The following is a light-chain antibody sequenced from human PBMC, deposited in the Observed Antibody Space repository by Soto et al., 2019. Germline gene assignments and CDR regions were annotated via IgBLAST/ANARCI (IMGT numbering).Light chain of an antibody. V-gene: IGLV3-1*01. CDR1: TLTDKY. CDR2: HDD. CDR3: QAWDTNTANML. J-gene: IGLJ2*01. Sequence: SYELTQPPSLSVSPGQTASLACYGDTLTDKYVSWYQWRPGQSPVLVIFHDDKRPSGVPERFSGSRSRTTATLTIIETQALDEADYYCQAWDTNTANMLFGGGTKLTVL.